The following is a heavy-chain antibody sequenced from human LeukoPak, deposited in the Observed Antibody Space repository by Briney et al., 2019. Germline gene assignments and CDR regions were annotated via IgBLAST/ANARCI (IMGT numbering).Heavy chain of an antibody. CDR2: INPNSGGT. CDR3: ARAKRDTGYSSSWYDY. CDR1: GYTFTGYY. V-gene: IGHV1-2*04. J-gene: IGHJ4*02. D-gene: IGHD6-13*01. Sequence: ASVKVSCKASGYTFTGYYIHWVRQAPGQGLEWMGWINPNSGGTNYAQKFQGWVTLTRDTSISTAYMELSRLRSDDTAVYYCARAKRDTGYSSSWYDYWGQGTLVTVSS.